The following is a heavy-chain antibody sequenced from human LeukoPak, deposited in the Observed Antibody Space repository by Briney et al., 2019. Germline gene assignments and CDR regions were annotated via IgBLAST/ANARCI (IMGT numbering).Heavy chain of an antibody. Sequence: GASVKVSCKASGYTFTSYYMHWVRQAPGQGLEWMGWINPNSGGTNYAQKFQGRVTMTRDTSISTAYMELSRLRSDDTAVYYCAGGFYYYGSGSSPGNYYYYMDVWGKGTTVTISS. CDR2: INPNSGGT. CDR1: GYTFTSYY. CDR3: AGGFYYYGSGSSPGNYYYYMDV. V-gene: IGHV1-2*02. J-gene: IGHJ6*03. D-gene: IGHD3-10*01.